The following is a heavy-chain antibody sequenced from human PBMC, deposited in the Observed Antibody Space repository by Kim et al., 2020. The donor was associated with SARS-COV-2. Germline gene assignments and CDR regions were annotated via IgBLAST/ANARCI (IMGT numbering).Heavy chain of an antibody. D-gene: IGHD3-10*01. CDR3: AKDSGVWGFGELLYPYYYYGMDV. J-gene: IGHJ6*02. CDR1: GFTFSSYA. Sequence: GGSLRLSCAASGFTFSSYAMSWVRQAPGKGLEWVSAISGSGGSTYYADSVKGRFTISRDNSKNTLYLQMNSLRAEDTAVYYCAKDSGVWGFGELLYPYYYYGMDVWGQGTTVTVSS. CDR2: ISGSGGST. V-gene: IGHV3-23*01.